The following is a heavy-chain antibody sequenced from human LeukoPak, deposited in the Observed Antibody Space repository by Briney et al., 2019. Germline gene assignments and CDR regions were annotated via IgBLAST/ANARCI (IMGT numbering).Heavy chain of an antibody. Sequence: SETLSLTCTVSGGSISSYYWSWIRQPPGKGLEWIGYIYYSGSTNYNPSLKSRVTISVDTSKNQFSLKLSSVTAADTAVYYCARDKYCSSTSCHYYYYYMDVWGKGTTVTVSS. V-gene: IGHV4-59*01. J-gene: IGHJ6*03. CDR1: GGSISSYY. CDR2: IYYSGST. CDR3: ARDKYCSSTSCHYYYYYMDV. D-gene: IGHD2-2*01.